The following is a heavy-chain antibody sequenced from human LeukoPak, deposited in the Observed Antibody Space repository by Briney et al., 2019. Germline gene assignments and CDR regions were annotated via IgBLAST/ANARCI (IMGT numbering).Heavy chain of an antibody. CDR2: INHSGST. J-gene: IGHJ5*02. Sequence: PSETLSLTCAVYGGSFSGYYWSWIRQPPGKGLEWIGEINHSGSTNYNPSLKSRVTISVDTSKNQFSLKLSSVTAADTAVYYRARGPQNYYYDSSGYFWFDPWGQGTLVTVSS. D-gene: IGHD3-22*01. CDR3: ARGPQNYYYDSSGYFWFDP. V-gene: IGHV4-34*01. CDR1: GGSFSGYY.